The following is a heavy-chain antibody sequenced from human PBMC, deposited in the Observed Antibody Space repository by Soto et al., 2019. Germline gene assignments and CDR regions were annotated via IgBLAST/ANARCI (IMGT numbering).Heavy chain of an antibody. CDR1: GCSLSTSGVG. D-gene: IGHD6-6*01. J-gene: IGHJ5*02. V-gene: IGHV2-5*02. CDR3: AHTIAARPWFDP. CDR2: IYWDDDK. Sequence: SGPTLVNPTQTLTLTCTFSGCSLSTSGVGVGWIRQPPGKALEWLALIYWDDDKRYSPSLKSRLAITKDTSKNQVALTMTNMDPVDTATYYCAHTIAARPWFDPWGQGTLVTVSS.